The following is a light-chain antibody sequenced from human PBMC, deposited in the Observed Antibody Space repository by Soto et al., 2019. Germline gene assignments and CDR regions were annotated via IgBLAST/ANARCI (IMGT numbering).Light chain of an antibody. J-gene: IGKJ1*01. V-gene: IGKV3-11*01. CDR1: QSVSSY. CDR3: QQRSNWPWT. CDR2: DAS. Sequence: EILVTHSPATLSLSPGQRATLSCRASQSVSSYLAWYQQKFGQAPRLLIYDASNRATGIPARFSGSGSGTDFTLTISSLEPEDFAVYYCQQRSNWPWTFGQGTKVDIK.